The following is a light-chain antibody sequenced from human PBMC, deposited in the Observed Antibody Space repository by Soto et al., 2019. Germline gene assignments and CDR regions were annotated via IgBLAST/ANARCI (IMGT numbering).Light chain of an antibody. V-gene: IGKV3-15*01. CDR1: QSVSSN. CDR3: QQYNKWPRT. J-gene: IGKJ1*01. Sequence: EIVMTQSPATLSVSPGERATLSCRASQSVSSNLAWYQQKPGQAPRLLIYGASTRATGIPARFSGSGSGTEFTLTISSLQSEDFAVYYCQQYNKWPRTFGQGTK. CDR2: GAS.